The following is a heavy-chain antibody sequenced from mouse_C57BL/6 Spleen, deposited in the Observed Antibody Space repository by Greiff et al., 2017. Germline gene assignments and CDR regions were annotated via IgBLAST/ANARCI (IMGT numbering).Heavy chain of an antibody. CDR3: TREGRYAPDY. D-gene: IGHD1-1*01. CDR2: IDPETGGT. J-gene: IGHJ2*01. V-gene: IGHV1-15*01. CDR1: GYTFTDYE. Sequence: VHLVQSGAELVRPGASVTLSCKASGYTFTDYEMHWVKQTPVHGLEWIGVIDPETGGTAYNEKFKGKAILTADKSSSTAYMELRSLTSEDSAVYYWTREGRYAPDYWGQGTTLTVSS.